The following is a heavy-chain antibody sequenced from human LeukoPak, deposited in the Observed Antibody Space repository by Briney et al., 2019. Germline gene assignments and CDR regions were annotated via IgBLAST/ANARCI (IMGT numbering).Heavy chain of an antibody. J-gene: IGHJ4*02. CDR2: INPNSGGT. D-gene: IGHD6-19*01. CDR3: ARATPNSSGWSDY. CDR1: GYTFTGYY. V-gene: IGHV1-2*02. Sequence: GASVKVSCKASGYTFTGYYMHWVRQAPGQGLEWMGWINPNSGGTNYAQKFQGGVTMTRDTSISTAYMELSGLRSDDTAVYYCARATPNSSGWSDYWGQGTLVTVSS.